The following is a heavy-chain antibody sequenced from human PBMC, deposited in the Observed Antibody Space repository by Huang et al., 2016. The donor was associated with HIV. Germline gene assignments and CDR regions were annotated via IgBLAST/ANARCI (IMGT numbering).Heavy chain of an antibody. D-gene: IGHD6-13*01. CDR1: GYTFTGSY. J-gene: IGHJ5*02. V-gene: IGHV1-2*02. CDR2: INPNSGGT. Sequence: QVQLVQSGAEVKKPGASVKVSCKASGYTFTGSYMHWVRQAPGQGLEWMGWINPNSGGTNYAQKFQGRVTMTRDTSISTAYMELSRLRADDTAVYYCARGTGSSWYIGWFDPWGQGTLVTVSS. CDR3: ARGTGSSWYIGWFDP.